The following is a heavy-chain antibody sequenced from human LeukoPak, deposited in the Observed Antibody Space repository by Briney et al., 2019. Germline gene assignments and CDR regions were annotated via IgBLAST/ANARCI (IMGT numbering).Heavy chain of an antibody. D-gene: IGHD1-26*01. CDR1: GYTFTSYD. CDR2: MNPNSGKT. V-gene: IGHV1-8*01. CDR3: AVGPYYFDY. Sequence: EASVKVSCKASGYTFTSYDINWVRQAPGQGLEWMGWMNPNSGKTVYAQKFQGRVTMTRNTYISTAYMELSSLRSEDTAVYYCAVGPYYFDYWGQGTLVTVSS. J-gene: IGHJ4*02.